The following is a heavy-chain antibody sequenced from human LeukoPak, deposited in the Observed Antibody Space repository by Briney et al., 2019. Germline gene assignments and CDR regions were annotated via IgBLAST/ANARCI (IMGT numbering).Heavy chain of an antibody. Sequence: GRSLRLSCAASGFTFSSYGMHWVRQAPGKGLEWVAVISYDGSNKYYADSVKGRFTISRDNSKNTLYLQMNSLRAEDTAVYYCAKDQGSEWSYFDYWGQGTLVTVSS. J-gene: IGHJ4*02. V-gene: IGHV3-30*18. CDR3: AKDQGSEWSYFDY. CDR1: GFTFSSYG. CDR2: ISYDGSNK. D-gene: IGHD2-8*01.